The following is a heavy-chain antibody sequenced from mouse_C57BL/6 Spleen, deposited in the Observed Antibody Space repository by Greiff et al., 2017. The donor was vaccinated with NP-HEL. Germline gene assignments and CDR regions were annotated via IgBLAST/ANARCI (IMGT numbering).Heavy chain of an antibody. CDR2: INPGSGGT. V-gene: IGHV1-54*01. D-gene: IGHD1-1*01. Sequence: QVQLQQSGAELVRPGTSVKVSCKASGYAFTNYLIEWVKQRPGQGLEWIGVINPGSGGTNYNEKFKGKATLTADKSSSTAYMQLSSLTSEDSAVYFWLIATECFDVWGTGTTVTVSS. CDR3: LIATECFDV. CDR1: GYAFTNYL. J-gene: IGHJ1*03.